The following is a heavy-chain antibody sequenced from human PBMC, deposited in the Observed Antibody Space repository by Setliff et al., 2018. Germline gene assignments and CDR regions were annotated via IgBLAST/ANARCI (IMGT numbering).Heavy chain of an antibody. Sequence: SETLSLTCTVSGGSVSNSGFFWGWLRQAPGKGLEWIGNIYDSGSSNYNASLKSRLIITRDMSKNQISLKLTSVTAADTAVYYCARHWAAAGRMDVWGKGTTVTVSS. V-gene: IGHV4-39*01. CDR3: ARHWAAAGRMDV. CDR1: GGSVSNSGFF. CDR2: IYDSGSS. J-gene: IGHJ6*04. D-gene: IGHD6-13*01.